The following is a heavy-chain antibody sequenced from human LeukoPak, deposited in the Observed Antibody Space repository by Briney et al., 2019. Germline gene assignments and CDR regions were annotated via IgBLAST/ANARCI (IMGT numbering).Heavy chain of an antibody. V-gene: IGHV1-18*01. CDR2: ISAYNGNT. Sequence: ASVKVSCKASGYTFTIYGISWVRQAPGQGLEWMGWISAYNGNTNYAQKLQGRVTMTTDTSTSTAYMELRSLRSDDTAVYYCARAVKGYYYDSSGYYYVDYWGQGTLVTVSS. D-gene: IGHD3-22*01. CDR1: GYTFTIYG. CDR3: ARAVKGYYYDSSGYYYVDY. J-gene: IGHJ4*02.